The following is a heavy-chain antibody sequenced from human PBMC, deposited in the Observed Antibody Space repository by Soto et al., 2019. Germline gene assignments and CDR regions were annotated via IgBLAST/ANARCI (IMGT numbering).Heavy chain of an antibody. Sequence: PAGSLRLSCAASGVSLRYEGMDGVRQAPGKGLEWVAVIWHDGTNRYYADSVNGRFTISRDNSKNTLYLQMNRLRAEDTAVYFCARDTRLAVADEGALDIWGQGTLVTVSS. V-gene: IGHV3-33*01. CDR2: IWHDGTNR. J-gene: IGHJ4*02. CDR3: ARDTRLAVADEGALDI. D-gene: IGHD6-19*01. CDR1: GVSLRYEG.